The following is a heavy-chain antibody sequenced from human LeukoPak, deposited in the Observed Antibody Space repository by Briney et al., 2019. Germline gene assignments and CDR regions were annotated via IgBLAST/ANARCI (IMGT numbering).Heavy chain of an antibody. Sequence: SETLSLTCAVHGGSFSGYYWSWIRQPPGKGLEWIGEINHSGSTNYKTSLKSRVTISLDTSKNQFSLKLRSVTAADTAVYYCARLPPTIFGVVIGYFDYWGQGTLVTVSS. J-gene: IGHJ4*02. CDR3: ARLPPTIFGVVIGYFDY. CDR2: INHSGST. D-gene: IGHD3-3*01. CDR1: GGSFSGYY. V-gene: IGHV4-34*01.